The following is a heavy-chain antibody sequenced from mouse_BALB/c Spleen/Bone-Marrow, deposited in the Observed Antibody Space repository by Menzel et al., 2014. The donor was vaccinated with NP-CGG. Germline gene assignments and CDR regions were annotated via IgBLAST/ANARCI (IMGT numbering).Heavy chain of an antibody. J-gene: IGHJ3*01. Sequence: EVKLVESGGGLVEPGGSLKLSCAASGFTFSSYAMSWVRQSPDKRLEWVAEISSGGSYTYYPDTVTGRFTISRDNAKNTLYLEMSSLRSEDTAMYYCASGDVYFAYWGQGTLVTVSA. V-gene: IGHV5-9-4*01. CDR1: GFTFSSYA. CDR3: ASGDVYFAY. CDR2: ISSGGSYT.